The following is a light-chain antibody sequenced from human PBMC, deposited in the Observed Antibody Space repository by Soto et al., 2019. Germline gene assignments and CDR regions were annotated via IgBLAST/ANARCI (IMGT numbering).Light chain of an antibody. J-gene: IGLJ1*01. Sequence: QSVLTQPASVSGSPGQSITISCTGTSSDVGGYNYVSWYQQHPGKAPKLMIYEVSNRPSGVSNRFSGSKSGNTASLTISGLHAEDEADYYCSSYTSSSTSSYVFGTGTKLTVL. V-gene: IGLV2-14*01. CDR3: SSYTSSSTSSYV. CDR1: SSDVGGYNY. CDR2: EVS.